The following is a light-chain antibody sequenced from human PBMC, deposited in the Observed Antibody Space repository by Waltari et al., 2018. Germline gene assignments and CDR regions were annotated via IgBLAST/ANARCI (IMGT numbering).Light chain of an antibody. Sequence: DVQMTQSPSTLSASVGDRVTIHCRASQSISSWLAWYQQKPGKAPKLLFYTASSLESGVPSRFSGSGSGTEFTLTISSLQPDDFATYYCQQYNTYSPTFGPGTKVDI. CDR1: QSISSW. CDR2: TAS. J-gene: IGKJ3*01. CDR3: QQYNTYSPT. V-gene: IGKV1-5*03.